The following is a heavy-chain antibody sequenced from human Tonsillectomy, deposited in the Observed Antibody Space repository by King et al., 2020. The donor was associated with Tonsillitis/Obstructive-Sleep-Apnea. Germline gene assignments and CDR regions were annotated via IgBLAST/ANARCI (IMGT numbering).Heavy chain of an antibody. CDR2: ISYDGSNK. V-gene: IGHV3-30*18. CDR1: GFTFSSYG. J-gene: IGHJ6*02. CDR3: AKVLQFLEWLGGMDV. Sequence: VQLVESGGGVVQPGRSLRLSCAASGFTFSSYGMHWVRQAPGKGLEWVAVISYDGSNKYYADSVKGRFTISRDNSKNTLYLQMNCLRAEDTAVYYCAKVLQFLEWLGGMDVWGQGTTVTVSS. D-gene: IGHD3-3*01.